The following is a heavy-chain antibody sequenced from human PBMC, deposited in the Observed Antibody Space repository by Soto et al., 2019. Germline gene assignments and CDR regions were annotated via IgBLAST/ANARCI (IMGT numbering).Heavy chain of an antibody. CDR2: IYYSGST. J-gene: IGHJ6*02. V-gene: IGHV4-30-4*01. CDR1: GGSISSGDYY. Sequence: QVQLQESGPGLVKPSQTLSLTCTVSGGSISSGDYYWSWIRQPPGKGLEWIGYIYYSGSTYYNPSLKSRVTISVDTSKNQFSLKLSSVTAADTAVYYCARDIVVVVAATQRSGMDVWGQGTTVTVSS. D-gene: IGHD2-15*01. CDR3: ARDIVVVVAATQRSGMDV.